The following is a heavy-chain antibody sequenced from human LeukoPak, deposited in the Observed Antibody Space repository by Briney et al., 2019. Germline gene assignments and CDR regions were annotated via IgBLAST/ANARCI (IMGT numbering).Heavy chain of an antibody. CDR3: ARHIVGALYYFDY. Sequence: GESLKISCKGPGYSFTIYWIGWVRQMPGKGLEWMGIIYPGDSDTRYSPSFQGQVTISADKSISTAYLQWSSLKASDTAMYYCARHIVGALYYFDYWGQGTLVTVSS. J-gene: IGHJ4*02. CDR2: IYPGDSDT. D-gene: IGHD1-26*01. CDR1: GYSFTIYW. V-gene: IGHV5-51*01.